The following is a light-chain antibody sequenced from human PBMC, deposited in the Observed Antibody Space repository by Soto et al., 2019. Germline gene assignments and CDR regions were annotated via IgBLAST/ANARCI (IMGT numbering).Light chain of an antibody. CDR1: QSISSW. V-gene: IGKV1-12*01. J-gene: IGKJ5*01. CDR3: QQSDSSPIT. Sequence: DIQMTQSPSSVSASVGDRVTITCRASQSISSWLAWYQQKPGTVPKLLIYAASSLQSGVPSRFSGSGAGTEFTHTISSLQPEDFGTYYCQQSDSSPITFGQGTRLAIK. CDR2: AAS.